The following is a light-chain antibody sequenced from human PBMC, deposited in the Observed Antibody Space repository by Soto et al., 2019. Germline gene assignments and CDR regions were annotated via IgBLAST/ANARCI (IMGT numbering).Light chain of an antibody. V-gene: IGLV2-18*02. CDR1: SSDVGSYNR. Sequence: QSVLTQPPSVSGSPGQSVTISCTGTSSDVGSYNRVSWYQQPPGTAPKLMLYEVSNRPSGVPDRFSGSKSGNTASLTISGLQAEGEGDYYCCSYTSSTHDVFGTGTKVTVL. CDR2: EVS. CDR3: CSYTSSTHDV. J-gene: IGLJ1*01.